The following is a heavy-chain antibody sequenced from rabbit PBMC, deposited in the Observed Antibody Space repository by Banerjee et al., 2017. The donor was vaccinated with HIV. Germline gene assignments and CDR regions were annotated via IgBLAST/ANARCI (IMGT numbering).Heavy chain of an antibody. Sequence: QQQLEESGGGMVKPGGTLTLTCKASGFSFNNNYYMCWVRQAPGKGLEWIACIYPGNDNPYYASWAKGRFTISKTSSTTVTLQMTSLTAADTATYFCGRGPYIGADYLAYFSFWGQGTLVTVS. J-gene: IGHJ3*01. CDR3: GRGPYIGADYLAYFSF. CDR2: IYPGNDNP. D-gene: IGHD6-1*01. CDR1: GFSFNNNYY. V-gene: IGHV1S45*01.